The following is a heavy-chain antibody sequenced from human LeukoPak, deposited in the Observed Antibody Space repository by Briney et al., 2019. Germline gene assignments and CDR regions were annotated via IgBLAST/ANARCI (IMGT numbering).Heavy chain of an antibody. CDR2: ISSSGTTI. D-gene: IGHD3-10*01. Sequence: GGSLRLSCAASGFTFSDYSMNWVRQAPGKGLEWVSYISSSGTTIYYADSVKGRFTISRDNAKNSLYLRMNSLRAEDTAVYYCARLRRFGELWSGYYYGIDVWGQGTTVTVSS. V-gene: IGHV3-48*04. J-gene: IGHJ6*02. CDR1: GFTFSDYS. CDR3: ARLRRFGELWSGYYYGIDV.